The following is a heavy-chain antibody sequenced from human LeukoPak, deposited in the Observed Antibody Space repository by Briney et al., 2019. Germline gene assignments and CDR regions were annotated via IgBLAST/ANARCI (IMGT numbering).Heavy chain of an antibody. J-gene: IGHJ4*02. V-gene: IGHV3-33*01. CDR1: GFTFSSYG. D-gene: IGHD2-15*01. Sequence: GGSLRLSYAASGFTFSSYGMHWVRQAPGKGLEWVAVIWYDGSNKYYADSVKGRFTISRDNSKNTLYLQMNSLRAEDTAVYYCARDPGYCSGGSCYSLILDYWGQGTLVTVSS. CDR3: ARDPGYCSGGSCYSLILDY. CDR2: IWYDGSNK.